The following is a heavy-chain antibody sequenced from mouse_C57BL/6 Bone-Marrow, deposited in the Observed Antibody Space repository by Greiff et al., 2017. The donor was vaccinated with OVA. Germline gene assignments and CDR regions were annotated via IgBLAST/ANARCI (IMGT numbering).Heavy chain of an antibody. J-gene: IGHJ2*01. CDR1: GFTFSDYG. CDR3: ARPAAQATLDY. Sequence: EVKVVESGGGLVKPGGSLKLSCAASGFTFSDYGMHWVRQAPEKGLEWVAYISSGSSNIYYADTVKGRFTISRDNAKNTLFLQMTSLRSEDTAMYYCARPAAQATLDYWGQGTTLTVSS. CDR2: ISSGSSNI. D-gene: IGHD3-2*02. V-gene: IGHV5-17*01.